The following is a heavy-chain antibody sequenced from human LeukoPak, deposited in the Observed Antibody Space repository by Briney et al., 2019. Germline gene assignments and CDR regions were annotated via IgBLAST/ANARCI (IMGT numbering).Heavy chain of an antibody. CDR2: MNPTSGHT. D-gene: IGHD3-10*01. V-gene: IGHV1-8*01. J-gene: IGHJ4*02. CDR3: ARSPVGVRKKHDF. CDR1: VYTFTSYD. Sequence: ASVKVSCKASVYTFTSYDINWVRQATGQGLEWMGWMNPTSGHTGYAQNFQGRVTMTRDTSISTAYMELNSPTSEDTAVYYCARSPVGVRKKHDFWGQGTLVIVSS.